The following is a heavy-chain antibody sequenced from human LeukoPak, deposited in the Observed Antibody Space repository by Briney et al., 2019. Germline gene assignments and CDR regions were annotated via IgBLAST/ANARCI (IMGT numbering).Heavy chain of an antibody. CDR2: NYPCYSDT. J-gene: IGHJ4*02. CDR1: GYIFTIYC. V-gene: IGHV5-51*01. Sequence: GESLKISCNGSGYIFTIYCIGCVRHMPGKGLECIVINYPCYSDTIYSPSFQGAVTISADKSISSDYLQWRSLKDSDTAMYYCAGAYYDILTGSGDFDYWGQGTLVTVSS. CDR3: AGAYYDILTGSGDFDY. D-gene: IGHD3-9*01.